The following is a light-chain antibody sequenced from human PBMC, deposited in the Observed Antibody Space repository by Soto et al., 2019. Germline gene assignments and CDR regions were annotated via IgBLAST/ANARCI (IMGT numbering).Light chain of an antibody. V-gene: IGKV3-20*01. J-gene: IGKJ1*01. CDR1: QSVSNNY. CDR3: QQYGSSGT. CDR2: GAS. Sequence: EIVLTQSPATLSLSPGERATLSCRASQSVSNNYLAWYQPKPGQAPRLLICGASNRATGIPDRFSGSGSGTDFTRTISRLEPEDFAVYYCQQYGSSGTCGQGTKGDI.